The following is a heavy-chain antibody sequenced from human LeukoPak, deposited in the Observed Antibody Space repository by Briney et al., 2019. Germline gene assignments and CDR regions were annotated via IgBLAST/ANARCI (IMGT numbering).Heavy chain of an antibody. V-gene: IGHV3-23*01. J-gene: IGHJ4*02. CDR3: AKDMYSSSYYFDY. D-gene: IGHD6-13*01. Sequence: GVSLRLSCAASGFTFSSYAMSWVRQAPGKGLEWVSAISGSGGSTYYADSVKGRFTISRDNSKNTLYLQMNSLRAEDTAVYYCAKDMYSSSYYFDYWGQGTLVTVSS. CDR1: GFTFSSYA. CDR2: ISGSGGST.